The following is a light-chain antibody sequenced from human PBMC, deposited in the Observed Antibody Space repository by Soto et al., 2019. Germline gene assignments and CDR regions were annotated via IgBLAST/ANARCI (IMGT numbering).Light chain of an antibody. CDR1: QSVSRW. V-gene: IGKV1-5*01. Sequence: DIKMTQSPSTLSASVGDRLTITCRASQSVSRWLGWYQQKPGKAPRLLIYDASSLQSGVPSRFSGSGSETEFSLTISSLQPDDFATYYCHQYDSYPYTFGQGTKLEIK. CDR2: DAS. J-gene: IGKJ2*01. CDR3: HQYDSYPYT.